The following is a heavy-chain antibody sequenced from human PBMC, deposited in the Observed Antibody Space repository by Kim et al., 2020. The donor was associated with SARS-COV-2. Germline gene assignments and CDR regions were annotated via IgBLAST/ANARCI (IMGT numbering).Heavy chain of an antibody. CDR3: AVGPSILVVSY. CDR2: INSNTGNI. Sequence: ASVKVSCKASGDIFNTNAINWVRQAPGQGLEWMGWINSNTGNITYAQAFRGRFVFSSDTSVSTAYLHINNLQPEDTAVYYCAVGPSILVVSYWGQGTLVTVSS. J-gene: IGHJ4*02. CDR1: GDIFNTNA. D-gene: IGHD2-2*01. V-gene: IGHV7-4-1*02.